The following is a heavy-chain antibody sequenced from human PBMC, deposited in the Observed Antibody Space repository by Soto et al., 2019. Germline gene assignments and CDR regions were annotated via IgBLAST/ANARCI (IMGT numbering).Heavy chain of an antibody. Sequence: SVKVSFKASGGTFSSYAISWLRQAPGQGLEWMGGIIPIFGTANYAQKFQGRVTITADESTSTAYMELSSLRSEDTAVYYCAIEWVRYYYGMDVWGQGTTVTVSS. CDR3: AIEWVRYYYGMDV. J-gene: IGHJ6*02. D-gene: IGHD1-26*01. V-gene: IGHV1-69*13. CDR1: GGTFSSYA. CDR2: IIPIFGTA.